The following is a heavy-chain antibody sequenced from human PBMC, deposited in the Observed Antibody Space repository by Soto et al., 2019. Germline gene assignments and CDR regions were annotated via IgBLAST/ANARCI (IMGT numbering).Heavy chain of an antibody. CDR3: ARDDYYDSSGYGLFDY. CDR1: GGSFSGYY. V-gene: IGHV4-34*01. D-gene: IGHD3-22*01. J-gene: IGHJ4*02. Sequence: SATLSLTCAVYGGSFSGYYWSWIRQPPGKGLEWIGEINHSGSTNYNPSLKSRVTISVDTSKNQFSLKLSSVTAADTAVYYCARDDYYDSSGYGLFDYWGQGTLVTVSS. CDR2: INHSGST.